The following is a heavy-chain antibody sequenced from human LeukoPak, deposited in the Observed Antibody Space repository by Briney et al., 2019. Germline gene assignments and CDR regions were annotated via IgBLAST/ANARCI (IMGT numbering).Heavy chain of an antibody. J-gene: IGHJ5*02. CDR2: INHSGST. Sequence: SKTLSLTCAVYGGSFIGYYWSWIRQPPGKGLEWIGEINHSGSTNYNPSLKSRVTISVDTSKNQFSLKLSSVTAADTAVYYCARGGGWWLRFGTLRWFDPWGQGTLVTVSS. CDR3: ARGGGWWLRFGTLRWFDP. CDR1: GGSFIGYY. D-gene: IGHD5-12*01. V-gene: IGHV4-34*01.